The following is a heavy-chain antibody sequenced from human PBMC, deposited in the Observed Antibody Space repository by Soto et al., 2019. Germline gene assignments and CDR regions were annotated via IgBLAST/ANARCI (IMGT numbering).Heavy chain of an antibody. J-gene: IGHJ4*02. CDR3: ARVLRSDYVSPAFDY. CDR2: IHSSGSI. V-gene: IGHV4-30-4*01. Sequence: SETLSLTCTVSGGSISSDDYYWSWIRQAPGRGLEWIGYIHSSGSIYYNPSLKSRATMSIDTAGNQFSLKVSSVTVADTAVYYCARVLRSDYVSPAFDYWGQGTLVTVSS. D-gene: IGHD4-17*01. CDR1: GGSISSDDYY.